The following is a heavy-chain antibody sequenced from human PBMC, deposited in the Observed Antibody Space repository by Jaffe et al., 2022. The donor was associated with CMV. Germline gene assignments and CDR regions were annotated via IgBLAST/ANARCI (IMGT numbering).Heavy chain of an antibody. Sequence: QITLKESGPTLVKPTQTLTLTCTFSGFSLSTSGVGVGWIRQPPGKALEWLALIYWDDDKRYSPSLKSRLTITKDTSKNQVVLTMTNMDPVDTATYYCAHIGERGRYGDVPIDYWGQGTLVTVSS. V-gene: IGHV2-5*02. CDR1: GFSLSTSGVG. CDR2: IYWDDDK. CDR3: AHIGERGRYGDVPIDY. D-gene: IGHD4-17*01. J-gene: IGHJ4*02.